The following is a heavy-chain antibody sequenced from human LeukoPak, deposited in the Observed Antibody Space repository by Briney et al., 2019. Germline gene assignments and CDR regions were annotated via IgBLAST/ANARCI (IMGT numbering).Heavy chain of an antibody. CDR3: ARDEHSSGYSALSRFDY. J-gene: IGHJ4*02. Sequence: PGGSLRLSCAASGLTFSSYAMHWVRQAPGKGLEWVAVISYDGSNKYYADSVKGRFTISRDNSKNTLYLQMNSLRAEDTAVYYCARDEHSSGYSALSRFDYWGQGTLVTVSS. D-gene: IGHD3-22*01. CDR2: ISYDGSNK. CDR1: GLTFSSYA. V-gene: IGHV3-30*04.